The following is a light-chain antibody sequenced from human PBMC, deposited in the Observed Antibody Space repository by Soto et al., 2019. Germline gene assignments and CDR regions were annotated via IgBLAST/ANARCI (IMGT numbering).Light chain of an antibody. V-gene: IGKV3-15*01. CDR3: QHYNQWPPFT. CDR1: QSVNSS. J-gene: IGKJ3*01. Sequence: EIVMTQSPATLSVSPGERATLSCRASQSVNSSLAWYQHKPGQVPRLLIYGASTRATGVPVRFSGSGSGTEFTPPISSLQAEDVAVYYCQHYNQWPPFTFGPGTKVDIK. CDR2: GAS.